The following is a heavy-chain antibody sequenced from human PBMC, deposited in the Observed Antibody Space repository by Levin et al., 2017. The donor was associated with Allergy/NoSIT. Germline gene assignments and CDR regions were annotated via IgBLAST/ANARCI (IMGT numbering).Heavy chain of an antibody. J-gene: IGHJ1*01. D-gene: IGHD6-19*01. CDR3: VSAHPRDGSVWYPEYFQR. CDR1: GGPIRSGTYY. CDR2: MYYSGTT. V-gene: IGHV4-39*07. Sequence: SQTLSLTCTVSGGPIRSGTYYWGWIRQPPGKGLEWIGSMYYSGTTFYNPSLKSRLTMSVDTSKNQVSLKLSSVTAADTAVYYCVSAHPRDGSVWYPEYFQRWGQGSLVIVSS.